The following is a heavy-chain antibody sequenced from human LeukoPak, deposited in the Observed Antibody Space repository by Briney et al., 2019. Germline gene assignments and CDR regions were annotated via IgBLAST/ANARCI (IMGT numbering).Heavy chain of an antibody. D-gene: IGHD3-3*01. Sequence: SETLSLTCAVYGGSFSGYYWSWIRQPPGKGLEWIGEIHHSGSTNYNPSLKSRVTISVDTSKNQFSLKLSSVTAADTAVYYCARGRAYYDFGSGYYNWFDPWGQGTLVTVSS. CDR3: ARGRAYYDFGSGYYNWFDP. CDR1: GGSFSGYY. V-gene: IGHV4-34*01. CDR2: IHHSGST. J-gene: IGHJ5*02.